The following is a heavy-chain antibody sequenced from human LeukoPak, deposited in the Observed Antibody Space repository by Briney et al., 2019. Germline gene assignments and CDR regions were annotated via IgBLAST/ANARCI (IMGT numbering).Heavy chain of an antibody. CDR3: ATIGSSSHYFDN. CDR2: ISGSGSHT. V-gene: IGHV3-21*01. D-gene: IGHD6-6*01. Sequence: GGSLRLSCAASGFSFRSSDMNWGRQAPGKGLEWVPSISGSGSHTYYADSVKGRFTISGDNANNLLYLQMNSLRAEDTALYYCATIGSSSHYFDNWGQGTLVTVSS. J-gene: IGHJ4*02. CDR1: GFSFRSSD.